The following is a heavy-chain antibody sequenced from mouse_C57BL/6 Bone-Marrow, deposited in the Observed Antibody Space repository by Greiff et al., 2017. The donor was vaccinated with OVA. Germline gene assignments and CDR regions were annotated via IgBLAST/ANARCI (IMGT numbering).Heavy chain of an antibody. CDR1: GFNIKNTY. J-gene: IGHJ1*03. Sequence: VQLQQSVAELVRPGASVKLSCTASGFNIKNTYMHWVKQRPEQGLEWIGRIDPANGNTKYAPKFQGKATITADTSSNTAYLQLSSLTSEDTAIYYCARSDYYGSSDNGYFDVWGTGTTVTVSS. D-gene: IGHD1-1*01. V-gene: IGHV14-3*01. CDR2: IDPANGNT. CDR3: ARSDYYGSSDNGYFDV.